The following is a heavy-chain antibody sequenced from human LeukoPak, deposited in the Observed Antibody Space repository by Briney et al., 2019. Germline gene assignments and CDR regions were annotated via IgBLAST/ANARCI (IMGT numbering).Heavy chain of an antibody. V-gene: IGHV5-51*01. CDR3: ATGAGTRGGGFDY. D-gene: IGHD6-13*01. CDR1: GYSFTSYW. J-gene: IGHJ4*02. CDR2: IDSGDYGS. Sequence: GESLKISCKGSGYSFTSYWIGWVRQLPGKGLEWRRIIDSGDYGSRYRPSVQAQDSISTNKTISTAYLQWSNLKASRIAMYYWATGAGTRGGGFDYWGQGTLVTVSS.